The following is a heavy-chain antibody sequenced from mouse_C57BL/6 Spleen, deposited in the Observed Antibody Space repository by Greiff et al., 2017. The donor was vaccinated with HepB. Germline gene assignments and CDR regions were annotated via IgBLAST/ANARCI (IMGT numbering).Heavy chain of an antibody. CDR2: IDPSDSYT. V-gene: IGHV1-50*01. Sequence: VQLQQSGAELVKPGASVKLSCKASGYTFTSYWLQWVKQRPGQGLEWIGEIDPSDSYTNYNQKFKGKATLTVDTSSSTAYMQLSSLTSEDSAVYYCARGGSGTYFDYWGQGTTLTVSS. D-gene: IGHD1-1*01. J-gene: IGHJ2*01. CDR3: ARGGSGTYFDY. CDR1: GYTFTSYW.